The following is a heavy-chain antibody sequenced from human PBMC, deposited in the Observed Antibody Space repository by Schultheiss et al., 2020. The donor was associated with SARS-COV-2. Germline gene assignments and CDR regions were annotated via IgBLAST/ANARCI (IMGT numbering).Heavy chain of an antibody. CDR2: IWYDGSNK. J-gene: IGHJ6*02. CDR3: ARAAGYSYGYYYYYGMDV. V-gene: IGHV3-33*01. Sequence: GGSLRLSCAASGFTFSSYGMHWVRQAPGKGLEWVAVIWYDGSNKYYADSVKGRFTISRDNSKNTLYLQMNSLRAEDTAVYYCARAAGYSYGYYYYYGMDVWGQGTTVTVSS. CDR1: GFTFSSYG. D-gene: IGHD5-18*01.